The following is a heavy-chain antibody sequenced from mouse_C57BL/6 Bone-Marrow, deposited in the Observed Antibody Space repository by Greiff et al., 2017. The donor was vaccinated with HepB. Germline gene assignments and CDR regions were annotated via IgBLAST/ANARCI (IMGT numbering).Heavy chain of an antibody. CDR2: ISDGGSYT. CDR1: GFTFSSYA. J-gene: IGHJ3*01. Sequence: EVQGVESGGGLVKPGGSLKLSCAASGFTFSSYAMSWVRQTPEKRLAWVATISDGGSYTYYPDNVKGRFTISRDNAKNNRYLQMSHLKSEDTAMYYCARDGYYPWFAYWGQGTLVTVSA. CDR3: ARDGYYPWFAY. V-gene: IGHV5-4*01. D-gene: IGHD2-3*01.